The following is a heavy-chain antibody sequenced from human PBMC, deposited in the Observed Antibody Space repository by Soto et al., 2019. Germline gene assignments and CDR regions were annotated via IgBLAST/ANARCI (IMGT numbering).Heavy chain of an antibody. D-gene: IGHD3-3*01. Sequence: EVQLLESGGGLVQPGGSLRLSCAASGFTFSSYAVSWVRQAPGKALEWVSGISASGGSTYYADSVRGRFSISRDNSKNTLWLQMNSLRAEDTAIYYCAKKGPPYYDFWTSYLYFDNWGQGTLVTVSS. CDR1: GFTFSSYA. CDR2: ISASGGST. J-gene: IGHJ4*02. V-gene: IGHV3-23*01. CDR3: AKKGPPYYDFWTSYLYFDN.